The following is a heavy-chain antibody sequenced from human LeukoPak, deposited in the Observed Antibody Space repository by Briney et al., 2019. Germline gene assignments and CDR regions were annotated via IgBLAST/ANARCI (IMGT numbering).Heavy chain of an antibody. CDR3: AIKRGYSRQNFDY. CDR2: INHSGST. CDR1: GGSFSGYY. V-gene: IGHV4-34*01. D-gene: IGHD5-18*01. J-gene: IGHJ4*02. Sequence: PSETLSLTCAVYGGSFSGYYWSWIRQPPGKGLEWIGEINHSGSTNYNPSLKSRVTISVDTSKNQFSLKLSSVTAADTAVCYCAIKRGYSRQNFDYWGQGTLVTVSS.